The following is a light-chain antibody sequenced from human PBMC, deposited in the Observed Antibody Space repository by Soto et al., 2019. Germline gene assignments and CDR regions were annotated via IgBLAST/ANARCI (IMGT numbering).Light chain of an antibody. CDR1: QRASRQY. CDR2: GAS. J-gene: IGKJ5*01. V-gene: IGKV3-20*01. Sequence: FLTQSPDTLSLSPGERATLSCRASQRASRQYLSWYQQKPGQAPRLLIYGASTRATGIPDRLSGSGSGTEFTLTISRMEPEDFAVYYCQQCGRTITFGHGTRLEIK. CDR3: QQCGRTIT.